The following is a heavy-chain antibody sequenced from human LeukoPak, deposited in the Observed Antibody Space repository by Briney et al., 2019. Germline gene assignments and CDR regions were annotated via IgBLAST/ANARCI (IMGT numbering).Heavy chain of an antibody. J-gene: IGHJ4*02. CDR1: GFTFSSYA. Sequence: GGSLRLSCAASGFTFSSYAMSWVRQAPGKGLEWVSSITGSGAGTYYADSVKGRFTISRDNSENTLYLQMNSLRAEDTALYYCAKPSAPHYDFWSGYFIDYWGQGTLVTVSS. V-gene: IGHV3-23*01. CDR3: AKPSAPHYDFWSGYFIDY. D-gene: IGHD3-3*01. CDR2: ITGSGAGT.